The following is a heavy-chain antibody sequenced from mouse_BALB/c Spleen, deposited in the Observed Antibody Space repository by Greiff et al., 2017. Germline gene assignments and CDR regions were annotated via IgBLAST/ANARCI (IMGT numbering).Heavy chain of an antibody. J-gene: IGHJ2*01. CDR3: ATTVVASFDY. D-gene: IGHD1-1*01. CDR1: GFTFTDYY. CDR2: IRNKANGYTT. Sequence: EVKLVESGGGLVQPGGSLRLSCATSGFTFTDYYMSWVRQPPGKALEWLGFIRNKANGYTTEYSASVKGRFTISRDNSQSILYLQMNTLRAEDSATYYCATTVVASFDYWGQGTTLTVSS. V-gene: IGHV7-3*02.